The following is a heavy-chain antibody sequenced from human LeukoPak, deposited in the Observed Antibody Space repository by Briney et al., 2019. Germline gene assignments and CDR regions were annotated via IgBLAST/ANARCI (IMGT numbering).Heavy chain of an antibody. V-gene: IGHV3-21*01. J-gene: IGHJ4*01. CDR1: GFTFSSYA. Sequence: GGSLRLSCAASGFTFSSYAMSWVRQAPGKGLEWVSSISDSSTYIYYTDSVKGRFTISRDNAKNSLYLQMNSLRADDAAVYYCARGRFHLDSSVYSSFYHWGHGTLVTVSS. D-gene: IGHD3-22*01. CDR2: ISDSSTYI. CDR3: ARGRFHLDSSVYSSFYH.